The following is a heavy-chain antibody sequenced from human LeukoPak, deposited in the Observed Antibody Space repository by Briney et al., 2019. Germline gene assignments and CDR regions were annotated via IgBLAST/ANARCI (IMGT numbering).Heavy chain of an antibody. V-gene: IGHV1-24*01. D-gene: IGHD3-3*01. CDR2: FDPEDGET. J-gene: IGHJ4*02. CDR3: ARVLSRDFWSGHFDY. Sequence: ASVKVSCKVSGYTLTELSMHWVRQAPGKGLEWMGGFDPEDGETIYAQKFQGRVTMTEDTSTDTAYMELSSLRSEDTAVYYCARVLSRDFWSGHFDYWGQGTLVTVSS. CDR1: GYTLTELS.